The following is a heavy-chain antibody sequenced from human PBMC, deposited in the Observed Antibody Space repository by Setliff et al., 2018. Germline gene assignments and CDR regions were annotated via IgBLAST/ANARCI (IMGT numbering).Heavy chain of an antibody. Sequence: KTSETLSLTCAAYGGTFSDYHWTWIRQSPEKGLEWIGEINHRGSTNYNPSLKSRVTISIDTSRDQFPLKLISMIAADTAVYYCARGQNIAARLLDSWGQGTLVTVSS. V-gene: IGHV4-34*01. CDR1: GGTFSDYH. D-gene: IGHD6-6*01. CDR2: INHRGST. J-gene: IGHJ4*02. CDR3: ARGQNIAARLLDS.